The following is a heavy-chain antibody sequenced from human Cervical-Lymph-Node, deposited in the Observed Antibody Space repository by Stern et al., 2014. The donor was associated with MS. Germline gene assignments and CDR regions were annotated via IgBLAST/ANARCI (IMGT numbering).Heavy chain of an antibody. J-gene: IGHJ6*02. V-gene: IGHV3-72*01. CDR2: VRNKANSYTT. CDR3: ARKGYGLDV. CDR1: GFTFSDHY. Sequence: EMQLVESGGGLVQPGGSLRLSCAASGFTFSDHYMDWVRQAPGKGLEWVGRVRNKANSYTTEYAASVKGRFTISRDDSKNSLYLQMNSLKTEDTAVYYCARKGYGLDVWGQGTTVTVSS.